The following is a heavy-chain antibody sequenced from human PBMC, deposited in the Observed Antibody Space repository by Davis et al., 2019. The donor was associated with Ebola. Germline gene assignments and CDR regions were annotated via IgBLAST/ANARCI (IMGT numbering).Heavy chain of an antibody. J-gene: IGHJ4*02. Sequence: GESLKISCAASGFTFSSYAMSWVRQAPGKGLEWVSAISGSGGSTYYADSVKGRFTISRDNSKNTLYLQMNSLRAEDTAVYYCAREAAGDYIDYWGQGTLVTVSS. CDR2: ISGSGGST. CDR3: AREAAGDYIDY. D-gene: IGHD4-17*01. CDR1: GFTFSSYA. V-gene: IGHV3-23*01.